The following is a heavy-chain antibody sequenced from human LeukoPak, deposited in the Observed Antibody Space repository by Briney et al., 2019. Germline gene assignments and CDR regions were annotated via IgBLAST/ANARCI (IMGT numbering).Heavy chain of an antibody. Sequence: GASVKVSCKASGGTFSSYAISWVRQAPGQGLEWMGGIIPIFGTANYAQKFQGRVTITTDESTSTAYMELSSLRSEDTAVYYCARSTRRDSEIALAEYFQHWGQGTLVTVSS. V-gene: IGHV1-69*05. CDR3: ARSTRRDSEIALAEYFQH. D-gene: IGHD1-26*01. CDR2: IIPIFGTA. CDR1: GGTFSSYA. J-gene: IGHJ1*01.